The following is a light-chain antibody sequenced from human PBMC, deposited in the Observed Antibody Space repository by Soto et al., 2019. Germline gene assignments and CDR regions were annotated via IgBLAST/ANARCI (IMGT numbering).Light chain of an antibody. CDR3: AAWDDSRSGVV. CDR2: RNN. V-gene: IGLV1-47*01. Sequence: QSVLTQPPSAYGTPGQRVTISCSGSSSNIGSNYVYWYQQLPGTAPKLLIYRNNQRPSGVPDRFSGSKSGTSASLAISGLRSEDEAYYYCAAWDDSRSGVVFGGGTKLTVL. CDR1: SSNIGSNY. J-gene: IGLJ2*01.